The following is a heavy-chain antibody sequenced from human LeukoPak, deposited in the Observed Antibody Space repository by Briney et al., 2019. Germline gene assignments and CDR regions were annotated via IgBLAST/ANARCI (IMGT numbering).Heavy chain of an antibody. D-gene: IGHD3-10*01. Sequence: SQTLSLTCTVSGGSISSYYWSWLRQPAGKGLEWIGRIYTSGSTNYNPSLTSRVTMSVDTSKNQFSLKLSSVTAADTAVYYCARDDRSLGDGSGSYYFSYYYYYMDVWGKGTTVTVSS. CDR3: ARDDRSLGDGSGSYYFSYYYYYMDV. J-gene: IGHJ6*03. CDR1: GGSISSYY. CDR2: IYTSGST. V-gene: IGHV4-4*07.